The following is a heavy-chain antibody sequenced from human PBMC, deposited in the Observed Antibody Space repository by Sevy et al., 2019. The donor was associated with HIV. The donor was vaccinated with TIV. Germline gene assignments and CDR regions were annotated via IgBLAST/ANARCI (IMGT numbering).Heavy chain of an antibody. CDR2: INHSGST. J-gene: IGHJ5*02. D-gene: IGHD3-22*01. V-gene: IGHV4-34*01. CDR3: TRGHYYDSSGYGSGSSWFDP. CDR1: GGSFSGYY. Sequence: SETLSLTCAVYGGSFSGYYWSWIRQPPGKGLEWIGEINHSGSTNYNPSLKSRVTISVDTSKNQFSLKLSSVTAADTAVYYCTRGHYYDSSGYGSGSSWFDPWGQGTLVTVSS.